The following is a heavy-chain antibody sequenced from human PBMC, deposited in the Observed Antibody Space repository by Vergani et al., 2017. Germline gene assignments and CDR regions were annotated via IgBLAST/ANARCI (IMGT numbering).Heavy chain of an antibody. CDR2: IWYDGSNK. D-gene: IGHD4-17*01. CDR1: GFTFSSYG. Sequence: QVQLVESGGGVVQPGRSLRLSCAASGFTFSSYGMHWVRQDPGKGLEWVAVIWYDGSNKYYADSVKGRFTISRDNSKNTLYLQMNSLRAEDTAVSYCARDLDDDYGKSHFDYWGQGTLVTVSS. J-gene: IGHJ4*02. CDR3: ARDLDDDYGKSHFDY. V-gene: IGHV3-33*01.